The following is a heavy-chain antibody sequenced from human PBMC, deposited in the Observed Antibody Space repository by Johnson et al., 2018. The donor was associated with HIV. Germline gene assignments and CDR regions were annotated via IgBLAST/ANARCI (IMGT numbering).Heavy chain of an antibody. J-gene: IGHJ3*02. CDR3: AKDRYSYGSGAGIDAFDI. V-gene: IGHV3-9*01. D-gene: IGHD3-10*01. Sequence: VLLVESGGGLVKPGGSLRLSCAASGFTFSDYYMSWIRQAPGKGLEWVSGISWNSGSIGYVDSVKGRFTVSRDNAENSLYLQMNSLRTEDTALYYCAKDRYSYGSGAGIDAFDIWGQGTVVTVSS. CDR2: ISWNSGSI. CDR1: GFTFSDYY.